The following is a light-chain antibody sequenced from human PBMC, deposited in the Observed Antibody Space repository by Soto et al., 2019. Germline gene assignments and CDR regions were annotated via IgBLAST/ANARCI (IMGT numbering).Light chain of an antibody. V-gene: IGKV1-6*02. Sequence: QMTQLPSSLSASVGEKIIITCRASRHVGSDVSWYQQKPGQAPKLLIYAASNLYTGVPSLLSGNISGTEFTLTICRLEPEDFAVYYCQPYASSTCTFRPGTKVDIX. CDR2: AAS. CDR1: RHVGSD. CDR3: QPYASSTCT. J-gene: IGKJ3*01.